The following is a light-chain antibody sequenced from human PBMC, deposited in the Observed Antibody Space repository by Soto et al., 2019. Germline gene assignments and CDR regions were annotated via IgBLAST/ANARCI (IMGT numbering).Light chain of an antibody. CDR2: ATS. V-gene: IGKV1-27*01. J-gene: IGKJ1*01. CDR1: QGIGNS. Sequence: DSQMTQSPSSLSASVGDRVTITCRASQGIGNSSAWYQQKPGKVPQLLIYATSTLQSGVPSRFSGSGSGTDFTLTISSLQPADIATYYCQKYDRVPGTFGQGTKVEIK. CDR3: QKYDRVPGT.